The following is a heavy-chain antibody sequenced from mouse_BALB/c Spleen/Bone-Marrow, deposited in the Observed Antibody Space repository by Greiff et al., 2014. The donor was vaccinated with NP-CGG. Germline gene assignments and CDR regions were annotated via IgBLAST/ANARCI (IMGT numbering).Heavy chain of an antibody. CDR2: IDPANGDT. Sequence: VQLQQSGAELVRPGASVTLSCKASGVTFNDTEMHWVKQTPMHGLEWIGTIDPANGDTIYNQKFKGKATLTADKSSITAYMELRSQTSEDSAVYYCTEGGFAYWGQGTLVTVSA. V-gene: IGHV1-15*01. J-gene: IGHJ3*01. CDR1: GVTFNDTE. CDR3: TEGGFAY.